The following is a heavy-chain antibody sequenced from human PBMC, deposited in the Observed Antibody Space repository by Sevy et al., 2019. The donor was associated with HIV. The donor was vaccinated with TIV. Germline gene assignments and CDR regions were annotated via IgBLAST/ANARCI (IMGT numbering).Heavy chain of an antibody. CDR2: IVVGSGNT. J-gene: IGHJ3*02. V-gene: IGHV1-58*02. CDR3: AASHLGYCSGCSCYLDAFDI. D-gene: IGHD2-15*01. CDR1: GFTFTSSA. Sequence: ASVKVSCKASGFTFTSSAMQWVRQARGQRLEWIGWIVVGSGNTNYAQKFQERVTITRDMSTSTAYMELSSLESEDTAVDYCAASHLGYCSGCSCYLDAFDIWGQGTMVTVSS.